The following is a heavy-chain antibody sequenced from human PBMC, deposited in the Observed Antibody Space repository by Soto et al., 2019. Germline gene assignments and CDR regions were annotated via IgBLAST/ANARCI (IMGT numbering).Heavy chain of an antibody. CDR3: ARVPVEVAATEDYYGLDV. CDR2: INTDGLS. J-gene: IGHJ6*02. Sequence: SXSLTFSVSGVSISSYYWSWIRRSAGGGLEWMGRINTDGLSTYSPSFKSRLTMSLDTSKNQVSLRLISVTAADTAVYFCARVPVEVAATEDYYGLDVWGQGTTVTVSS. D-gene: IGHD2-15*01. V-gene: IGHV4-4*07. CDR1: GVSISSYY.